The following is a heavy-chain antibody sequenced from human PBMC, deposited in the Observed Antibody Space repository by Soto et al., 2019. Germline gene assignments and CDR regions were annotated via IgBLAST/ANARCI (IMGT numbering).Heavy chain of an antibody. V-gene: IGHV3-30-3*01. D-gene: IGHD3-3*01. Sequence: QVQLVESGGGVVQPGRSLRLSCAASGFTFSSYAMHWVRQAPGKGLEWVAVISYDGSNKYYADSVKGRFTISRDNSKNTLYLQMNSLRAEDTAVYYCALRTRRFLEWLSHLDYWGQGTLVTVSS. CDR1: GFTFSSYA. J-gene: IGHJ4*02. CDR3: ALRTRRFLEWLSHLDY. CDR2: ISYDGSNK.